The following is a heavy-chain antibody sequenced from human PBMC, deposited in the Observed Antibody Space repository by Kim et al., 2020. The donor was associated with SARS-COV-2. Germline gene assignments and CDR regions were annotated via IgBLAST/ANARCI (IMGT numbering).Heavy chain of an antibody. CDR1: GGSFSGYY. V-gene: IGHV4-34*01. D-gene: IGHD3-16*02. CDR3: ARITFGGVIVSWADYYYGMDV. Sequence: SETLSLTCAVYGGSFSGYYWSWIRQPPGKGLEWIGEINHSGSTNYNPPLKSRVTISVDTSKNQFSLKLSSVTAADTAVYYCARITFGGVIVSWADYYYGMDVWGQGTPVTVSS. CDR2: INHSGST. J-gene: IGHJ6*02.